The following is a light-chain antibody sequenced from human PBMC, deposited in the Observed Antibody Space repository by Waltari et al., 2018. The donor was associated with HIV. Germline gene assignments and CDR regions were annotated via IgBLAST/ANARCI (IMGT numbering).Light chain of an antibody. CDR3: GTWDSSLSAGV. CDR2: DNN. V-gene: IGLV1-51*01. J-gene: IGLJ2*01. Sequence: QSVLTQPPSVSAAPGQKVTISCSGSSPNIGKNYISWYQQLQGTAPKLLVYDNNKRPAGIPDRFSGSKSGTSATLGITGLQTGDEADYYCGTWDSSLSAGVFGGGTKLTVL. CDR1: SPNIGKNY.